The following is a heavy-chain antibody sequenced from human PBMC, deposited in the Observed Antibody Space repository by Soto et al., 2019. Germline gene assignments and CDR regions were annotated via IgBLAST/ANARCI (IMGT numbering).Heavy chain of an antibody. CDR1: GYTFTSYA. J-gene: IGHJ4*02. CDR3: ASLNSYGSYYFDY. Sequence: SVKVSCKASGYTFTSYAMHWVRQAPGQGLEWMGGIIPIFGTANYAQKFQGRVTITADESTSTAYMELSSLRSEDTAVYYCASLNSYGSYYFDYWGQGTLVTVSS. V-gene: IGHV1-69*13. CDR2: IIPIFGTA. D-gene: IGHD5-18*01.